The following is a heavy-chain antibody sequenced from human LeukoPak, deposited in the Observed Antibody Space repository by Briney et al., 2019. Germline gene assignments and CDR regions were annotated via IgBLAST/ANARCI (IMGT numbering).Heavy chain of an antibody. Sequence: GASVKVSCEASGHTFTGYYIHWVRQAPGQGLEWMGWINPNNGGTKYTQKFLGRVTMTGDTSINTAYMEVTSLRSDDTAVYYCTRRLGGSSEGYDYWGQGTLVTVSS. CDR3: TRRLGGSSEGYDY. CDR1: GHTFTGYY. V-gene: IGHV1-2*02. CDR2: INPNNGGT. J-gene: IGHJ4*02. D-gene: IGHD1-26*01.